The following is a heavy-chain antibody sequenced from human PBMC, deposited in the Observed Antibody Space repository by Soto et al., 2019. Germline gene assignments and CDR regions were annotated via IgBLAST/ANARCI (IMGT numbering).Heavy chain of an antibody. CDR2: MSYDDSSK. D-gene: IGHD3-10*01. CDR1: GFTFSRFG. J-gene: IGHJ4*02. Sequence: QVQLVESGGGVVQPGTSLRLSCATSGFTFSRFGMHWVRQAPGKGLEWLAVMSYDDSSKKYADSVKGRFTISRDNSKSTLYLQMASLRPDDTAVYYCAKEVRGTYGWPLDSWGQGTLVTVSS. V-gene: IGHV3-30*18. CDR3: AKEVRGTYGWPLDS.